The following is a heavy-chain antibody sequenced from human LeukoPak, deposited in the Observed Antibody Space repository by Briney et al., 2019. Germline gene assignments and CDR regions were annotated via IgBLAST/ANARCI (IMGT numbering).Heavy chain of an antibody. Sequence: TGGSLRLSCAASGFTFSSYAMSWVRQAPGKGLEWVAVIWYHGNKRDYIDSVKGRFTISKDDSKNMLYLQMNGLRAEDSAIYYCARDGGIGIDYWGQGILVTVSS. J-gene: IGHJ4*02. D-gene: IGHD2-15*01. CDR1: GFTFSSYA. CDR3: ARDGGIGIDY. V-gene: IGHV3-33*08. CDR2: IWYHGNKR.